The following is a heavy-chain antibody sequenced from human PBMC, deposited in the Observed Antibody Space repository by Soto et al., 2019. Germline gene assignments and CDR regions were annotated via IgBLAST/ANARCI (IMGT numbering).Heavy chain of an antibody. CDR3: ATDRGYDYVWGSYRHKNWFDP. D-gene: IGHD3-16*02. V-gene: IGHV1-8*01. J-gene: IGHJ5*02. CDR1: GYTFTSYD. Sequence: ASVKVSCKASGYTFTSYDINWVRQATGQGLEWMGWMNPNSGNTGYAQKFQGRVTMTENTSTNTAYMELSSLRSEDTAVYYCATDRGYDYVWGSYRHKNWFDPWGQGTLVTVSS. CDR2: MNPNSGNT.